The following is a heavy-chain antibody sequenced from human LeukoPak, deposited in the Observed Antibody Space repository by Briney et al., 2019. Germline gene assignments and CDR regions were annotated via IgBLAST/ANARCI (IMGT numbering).Heavy chain of an antibody. J-gene: IGHJ4*02. CDR2: INPSGGST. Sequence: ASVTVSCKASGYTFTSYDINWVRQAPGQGIEGMGIINPSGGSTSYAQKFQGRVTMTRDTSTSTVYMELSSLRSEDTAVYYCASAPYYGSGSYYKFDYWGQGTLVTVSS. D-gene: IGHD3-10*01. CDR3: ASAPYYGSGSYYKFDY. CDR1: GYTFTSYD. V-gene: IGHV1-46*01.